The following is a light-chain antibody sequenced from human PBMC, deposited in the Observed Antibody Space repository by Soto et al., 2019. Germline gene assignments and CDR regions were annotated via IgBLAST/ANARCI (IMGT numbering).Light chain of an antibody. CDR2: DVS. CDR3: CSYAGSSALI. J-gene: IGLJ2*01. Sequence: QSALTQPRSVSGSPGQSVTISCSGTSSDVGGYNYVSWYQHHAGRAPKLMICDVSKRPSGVPDRFSGSKSGNTASLTISGLQSEDEADYYCCSYAGSSALIFGRGTKVTVL. V-gene: IGLV2-11*01. CDR1: SSDVGGYNY.